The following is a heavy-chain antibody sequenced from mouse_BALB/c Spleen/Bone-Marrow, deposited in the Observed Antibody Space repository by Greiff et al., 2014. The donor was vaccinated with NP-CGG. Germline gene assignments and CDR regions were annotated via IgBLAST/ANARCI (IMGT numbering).Heavy chain of an antibody. Sequence: QVQLQQSGAELVKPGASVKLSCKASGYTFSSYYMYWVKQRPGQGLEWIGEINPSNGGTKFNEKLKSKATLTVDKSSSTAYMQLSSLTSEDSAVYYCTRSNYGYWYFDVWGAGTTVTVSS. D-gene: IGHD1-1*01. V-gene: IGHV1S81*02. CDR3: TRSNYGYWYFDV. CDR1: GYTFSSYY. J-gene: IGHJ1*01. CDR2: INPSNGGT.